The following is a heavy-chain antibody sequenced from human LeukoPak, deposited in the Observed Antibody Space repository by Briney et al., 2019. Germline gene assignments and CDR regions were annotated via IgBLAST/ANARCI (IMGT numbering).Heavy chain of an antibody. CDR2: ISGSGGNT. CDR1: GFTFSSYA. Sequence: GGSLRLSCAASGFTFSSYAMSWVRRAPGKGLEWVSTISGSGGNTYYADSVKGRFTISRDNSKNTLYLQMNSLRAEDTAVYYCAKDQRGSSWYLAVAGTDYWGQGTLVTVSS. J-gene: IGHJ4*02. D-gene: IGHD6-13*01. V-gene: IGHV3-23*01. CDR3: AKDQRGSSWYLAVAGTDY.